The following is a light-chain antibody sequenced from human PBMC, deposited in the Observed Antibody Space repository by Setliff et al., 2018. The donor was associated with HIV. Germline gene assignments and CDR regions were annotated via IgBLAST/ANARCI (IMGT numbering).Light chain of an antibody. Sequence: GSPGQSITLSCTGTSSDVGRSNLVSWYQQHPGKAPKLIIYEVSERPSGVSNRFSGSKSGNTASLTISGLQAEDEADYYCCSYVGEDFSYVFGPGTKVTVL. CDR3: CSYVGEDFSYV. J-gene: IGLJ1*01. V-gene: IGLV2-23*02. CDR1: SSDVGRSNL. CDR2: EVS.